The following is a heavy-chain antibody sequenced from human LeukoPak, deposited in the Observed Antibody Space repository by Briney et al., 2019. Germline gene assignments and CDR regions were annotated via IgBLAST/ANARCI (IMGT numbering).Heavy chain of an antibody. CDR3: ARQLSGGLDY. CDR1: GGSISSYY. J-gene: IGHJ4*02. V-gene: IGHV4-4*09. CDR2: IYTSGST. Sequence: SETLSLTCTVSGGSISSYYWSWIRQPPGKGLEWIGYIYTSGSTNYNPSLKSRVTISVDTSKNQFSLKLSSVTAADTAVYYCARQLSGGLDYWGQGTLVTVSS. D-gene: IGHD2-8*02.